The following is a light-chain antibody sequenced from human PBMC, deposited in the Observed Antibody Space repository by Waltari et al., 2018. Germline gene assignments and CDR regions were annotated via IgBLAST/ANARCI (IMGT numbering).Light chain of an antibody. Sequence: DIVMTQSPDSLAVSLGGRATITCRSSQTILYRSYNKDCLAWHQQKPGQPHTVLIYWSCTRGSGVPDRFSGSGSGTEFTLTISSLQPEDVAVYYCQQYCTSPCTFGQGTRLEIK. CDR2: WSC. CDR3: QQYCTSPCT. CDR1: QTILYRSYNKDC. J-gene: IGKJ2*02. V-gene: IGKV4-1*01.